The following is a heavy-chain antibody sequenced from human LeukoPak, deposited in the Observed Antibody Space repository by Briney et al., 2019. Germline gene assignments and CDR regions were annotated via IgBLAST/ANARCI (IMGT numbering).Heavy chain of an antibody. D-gene: IGHD6-13*01. CDR2: INPNSGGT. CDR1: GYTFTSCY. V-gene: IGHV1-2*02. Sequence: GASVKVSCKASGYTFTSCYMHWVRQAPGQGLEWMGWINPNSGGTNHAQKFQGRVTMTRDTSISTAYMELSRLRSDDTAVYYCARRNQQQLGAFDNWGQGTMVTVSS. CDR3: ARRNQQQLGAFDN. J-gene: IGHJ3*02.